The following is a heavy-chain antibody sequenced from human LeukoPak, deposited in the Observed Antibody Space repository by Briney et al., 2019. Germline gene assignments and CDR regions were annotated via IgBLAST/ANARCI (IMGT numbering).Heavy chain of an antibody. CDR3: AHRSWGVPYAFDI. Sequence: TQXXTLTXTXXGFSLXXXGVXXGXXXXXXXKALEWLALIYWNEDKRHSTSLKSRLTITKDTSKNQVVLTMTNMDPVDTATYYCAHRSWGVPYAFDIWGQGTMVTVSS. CDR2: IYWNEDK. J-gene: IGHJ3*02. V-gene: IGHV2-5*01. CDR1: GFSLXXXGVX. D-gene: IGHD3-10*01.